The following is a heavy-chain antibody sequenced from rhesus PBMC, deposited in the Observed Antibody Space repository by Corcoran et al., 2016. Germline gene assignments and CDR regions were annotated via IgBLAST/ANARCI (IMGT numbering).Heavy chain of an antibody. CDR1: GFTFSDYY. Sequence: GGLAKPGGSLRLSCAASGFTFSDYYMDWVRQAPGKGLEWVSRVSNGGGSTWYADSMKGRFTISRENAKNTLYLQMNSLRAEDKAVYYCAREYRYWGAAFDYWGQGVLVTVSS. V-gene: IGHV3-178*01. CDR3: AREYRYWGAAFDY. J-gene: IGHJ4*01. D-gene: IGHD3-34*01. CDR2: VSNGGGST.